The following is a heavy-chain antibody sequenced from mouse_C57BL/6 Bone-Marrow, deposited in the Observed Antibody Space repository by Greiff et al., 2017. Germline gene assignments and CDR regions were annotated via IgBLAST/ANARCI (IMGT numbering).Heavy chain of an antibody. CDR3: ASSCLRYYYCSNS. Sequence: QVQLQQSGAELARPGASVKLSCKASGYTFTSYGISWVKQRTGQGLEWIGEIYPRSGNTYYNEKFKGKATLTADKSSSTEYMELRSLTSEYSAVYFCASSCLRYYYCSNSWGQGTTLTVSS. J-gene: IGHJ2*01. CDR1: GYTFTSYG. V-gene: IGHV1-81*01. CDR2: IYPRSGNT. D-gene: IGHD1-1*01.